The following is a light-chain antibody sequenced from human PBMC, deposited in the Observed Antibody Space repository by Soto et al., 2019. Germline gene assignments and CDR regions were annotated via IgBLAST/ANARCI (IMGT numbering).Light chain of an antibody. V-gene: IGKV3-15*01. J-gene: IGKJ4*02. Sequence: EIVMTQSPATLSVSPGERVTLSCRASHSVSSRLAWYQEKPGQAPRLLIYGASTRATGLPARFSGSGSGTECTLTISSLQSEDFAGYYCQHYTNWPLTFGGGTKVEIK. CDR1: HSVSSR. CDR2: GAS. CDR3: QHYTNWPLT.